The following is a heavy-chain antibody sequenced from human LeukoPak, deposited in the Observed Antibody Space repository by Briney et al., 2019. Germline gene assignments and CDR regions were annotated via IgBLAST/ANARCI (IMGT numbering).Heavy chain of an antibody. CDR2: ISSSSSYI. D-gene: IGHD6-19*01. Sequence: GGSLRLSCAASGFTFSSYSMNWVRQAPGKGLEWVSSISSSSSYIYYADSVKGRFTISRDNAKNSLYLQMNSLRAEDTAVYYCARDNVAGYYYYYGMDVWGKGATVTVSS. V-gene: IGHV3-21*01. CDR1: GFTFSSYS. CDR3: ARDNVAGYYYYYGMDV. J-gene: IGHJ6*04.